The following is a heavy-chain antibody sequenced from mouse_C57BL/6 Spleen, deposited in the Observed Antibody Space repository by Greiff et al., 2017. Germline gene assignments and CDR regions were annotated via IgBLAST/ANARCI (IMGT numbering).Heavy chain of an antibody. V-gene: IGHV6-3*01. Sequence: EVKLMESGGGLVQPGGSMKLSCVASGFTFSNYWMNWVRQSPEKGLEWVAQIRLKSDNYATHYAESVKGRFTISRDDSKSSVYLQMNNLRAEDTGIYYCTLITTVVDYWGQGTTLTVSS. CDR1: GFTFSNYW. CDR3: TLITTVVDY. CDR2: IRLKSDNYAT. J-gene: IGHJ2*01. D-gene: IGHD1-1*01.